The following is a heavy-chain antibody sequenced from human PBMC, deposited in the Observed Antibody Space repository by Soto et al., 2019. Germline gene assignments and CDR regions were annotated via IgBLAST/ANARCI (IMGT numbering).Heavy chain of an antibody. CDR3: AREWGARDIVVVVAATFGDDAFDI. J-gene: IGHJ3*02. V-gene: IGHV3-21*01. CDR1: GFTFSSYA. Sequence: GGSLRLSCAASGFTFSSYAMSWVRQAPGKGLEWVSAISGSSSSIYYADSVKGRFTISRDNAKNSLYLQMNSLRAEDTAVYYCAREWGARDIVVVVAATFGDDAFDIWGQGTMVTVPS. CDR2: ISGSSSSI. D-gene: IGHD2-15*01.